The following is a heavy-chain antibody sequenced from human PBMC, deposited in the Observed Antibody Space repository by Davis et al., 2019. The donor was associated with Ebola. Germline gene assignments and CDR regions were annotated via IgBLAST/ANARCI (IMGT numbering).Heavy chain of an antibody. J-gene: IGHJ4*02. CDR1: GFTFSSYD. Sequence: GGSLRLSCAASGFTFSSYDMHWVRQVTGKGLEWVSAIGTAGDTYYPGSVKGRFTISRENAKSSLFLQMNSLRGEDTAVYYCARAAFGSCYFDYWGQGTLVTVSS. CDR3: ARAAFGSCYFDY. V-gene: IGHV3-13*01. CDR2: IGTAGDT. D-gene: IGHD3-3*01.